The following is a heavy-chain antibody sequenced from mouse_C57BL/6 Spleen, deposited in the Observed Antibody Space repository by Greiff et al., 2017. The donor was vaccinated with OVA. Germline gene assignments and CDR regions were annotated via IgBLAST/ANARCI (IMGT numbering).Heavy chain of an antibody. J-gene: IGHJ2*01. CDR2: IYPRSGNT. Sequence: QVQLQQSGAELARPGASVKLSCKASGYTFTSYGISWVKQRTGQGLEWIGEIYPRSGNTYYNEKFKGKATLTADKSSSTAYMELRSLTSEDSAVYFCARSAYYDYDKYYFDYWGQGTTLTVSS. D-gene: IGHD2-4*01. CDR1: GYTFTSYG. CDR3: ARSAYYDYDKYYFDY. V-gene: IGHV1-81*01.